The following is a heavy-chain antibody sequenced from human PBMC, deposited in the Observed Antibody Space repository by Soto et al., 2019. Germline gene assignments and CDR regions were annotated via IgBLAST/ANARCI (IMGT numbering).Heavy chain of an antibody. Sequence: QVQLVESGGGVVQPGRSLRLSCAASGFTFSSYGMHWVRQAPGKGLEWVAVISYDGSNKYYADSVKGRFTISRDNSKNMRYLQMNSLRAEDTAVYYCAPWFGAFDYWGQGTLVTVSS. D-gene: IGHD3-10*01. V-gene: IGHV3-30*03. CDR2: ISYDGSNK. CDR1: GFTFSSYG. J-gene: IGHJ4*02. CDR3: APWFGAFDY.